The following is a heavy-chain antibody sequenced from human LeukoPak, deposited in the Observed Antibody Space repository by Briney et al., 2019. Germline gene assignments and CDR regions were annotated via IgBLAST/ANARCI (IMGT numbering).Heavy chain of an antibody. V-gene: IGHV3-21*01. Sequence: GGSLRLSCAASGFTFSSYSMNWVRQAPGKGLEWVSSISSGSSYIYYADSVKGRFTISRDNAKNSLYLQMNSLRAEDTAVYYCAGGYRSGWYVIGYWGQGTLVTVSS. CDR2: ISSGSSYI. D-gene: IGHD6-19*01. CDR3: AGGYRSGWYVIGY. CDR1: GFTFSSYS. J-gene: IGHJ4*02.